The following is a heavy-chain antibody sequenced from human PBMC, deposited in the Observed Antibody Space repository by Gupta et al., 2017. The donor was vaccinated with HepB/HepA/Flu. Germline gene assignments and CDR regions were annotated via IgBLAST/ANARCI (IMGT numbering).Heavy chain of an antibody. CDR2: RKQDGSGK. Sequence: EVQLVESGGGLVQPGGSLRLSCEASGFTFSSHWVNWVRQASGKGLEWVANRKQDGSGKKYVDSVKGRFIISRDNAKDSMYLQMNSLRAEDTAVYYCARGSGSTTRALDIWGQGTMVTVSS. D-gene: IGHD2/OR15-2a*01. CDR1: GFTFSSHW. J-gene: IGHJ3*02. V-gene: IGHV3-7*01. CDR3: ARGSGSTTRALDI.